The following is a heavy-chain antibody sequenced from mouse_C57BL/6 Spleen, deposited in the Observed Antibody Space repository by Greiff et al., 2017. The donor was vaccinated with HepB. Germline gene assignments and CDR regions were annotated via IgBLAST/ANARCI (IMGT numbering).Heavy chain of an antibody. D-gene: IGHD3-1*01. V-gene: IGHV14-1*01. CDR2: IDPEDGDT. CDR1: GFNIKDYY. J-gene: IGHJ2*01. CDR3: TTGANSYYFDY. Sequence: EVQLQQSGAELVRPGASVKLSCTASGFNIKDYYMHWVKQRPEQGLEWIGRIDPEDGDTEYAPKFQGKATMTADPSSNTAYLQLSSLTSEDTAVYYCTTGANSYYFDYWGQGTTLTVSS.